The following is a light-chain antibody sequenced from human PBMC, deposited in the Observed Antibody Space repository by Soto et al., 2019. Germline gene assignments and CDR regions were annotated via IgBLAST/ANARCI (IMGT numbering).Light chain of an antibody. CDR1: SSDVGGYNY. V-gene: IGLV2-14*01. CDR3: SSYTSSSTLDV. CDR2: DVS. Sequence: SALTQPASVSGSPGQSITISCTGTSSDVGGYNYVSWYQQHPGKAPKLMIYDVSNRPSGVSNRFSGSKSGNTAPLTISGLQAEDEADYYCSSYTSSSTLDVFGTGTKVTVL. J-gene: IGLJ1*01.